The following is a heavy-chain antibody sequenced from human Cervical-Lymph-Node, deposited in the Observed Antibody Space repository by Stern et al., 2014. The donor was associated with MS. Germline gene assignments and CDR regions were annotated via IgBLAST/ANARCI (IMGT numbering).Heavy chain of an antibody. J-gene: IGHJ5*02. CDR2: IFPVVGTP. V-gene: IGHV1-69*01. CDR1: GGTFSKFP. CDR3: ALSSETSDRWYSLGYDL. Sequence: VQLLESGAEVTKPGSSAKVSCKASGGTFSKFPSSWVRQAPGQGLEWMGGIFPVVGTPPYAQECRGRFTITADVSTSTVYMELSSLRSDDTAVYYCALSSETSDRWYSLGYDLWGQGTLVTVSS. D-gene: IGHD6-13*01.